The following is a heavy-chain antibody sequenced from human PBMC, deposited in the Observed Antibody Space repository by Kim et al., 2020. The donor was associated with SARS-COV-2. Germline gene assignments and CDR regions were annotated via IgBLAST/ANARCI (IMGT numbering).Heavy chain of an antibody. V-gene: IGHV4-31*03. CDR3: ARDGYSYGSRYFDL. Sequence: SETLSLTCTVSGGSISSGGYYWSWIRQHPGKGLEWIGYIYYSGSTYYNPSLKSRVTISVDTSKNQFSLKLSSVTAADTAVYYCARDGYSYGSRYFDLWGRGTLVTVSS. CDR1: GGSISSGGYY. CDR2: IYYSGST. J-gene: IGHJ2*01. D-gene: IGHD5-18*01.